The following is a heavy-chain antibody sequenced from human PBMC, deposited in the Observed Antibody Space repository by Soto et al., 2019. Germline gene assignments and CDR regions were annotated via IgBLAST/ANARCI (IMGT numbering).Heavy chain of an antibody. CDR2: ISSSSSYI. CDR1: GFTFSSYS. Sequence: EVQLVESGGGLVKPGGSLRLSCAASGFTFSSYSMNWVRQAPGKGLEWVSSISSSSSYIYYADSVKGRFTISRDNAKNSLYLQMNSLRAEYTAVYYCARDTHSSSWNHYYYYGMDVWGQGTTVTVSS. J-gene: IGHJ6*02. D-gene: IGHD6-13*01. CDR3: ARDTHSSSWNHYYYYGMDV. V-gene: IGHV3-21*01.